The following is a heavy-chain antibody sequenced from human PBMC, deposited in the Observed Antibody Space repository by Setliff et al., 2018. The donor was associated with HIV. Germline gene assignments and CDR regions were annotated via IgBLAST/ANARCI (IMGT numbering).Heavy chain of an antibody. Sequence: SETLSLTCTVSGGYISSGSYHWSWIRQPAGKGLEWIGEIYHTGSTNYNPSLKSRVTISVDKSKNQFSLKLSSVTAADTAVYYCARGFRSGRIFGIDYWGQGTLVTVSS. CDR3: ARGFRSGRIFGIDY. CDR2: IYHTGST. D-gene: IGHD3-3*01. CDR1: GGYISSGSYH. J-gene: IGHJ4*02. V-gene: IGHV4-61*10.